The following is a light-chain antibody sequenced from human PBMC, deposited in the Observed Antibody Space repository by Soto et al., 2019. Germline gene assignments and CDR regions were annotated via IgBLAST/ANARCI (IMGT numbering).Light chain of an antibody. V-gene: IGKV3-20*01. CDR1: QSIGNNY. Sequence: EIVLTQSPDTLSLSPGERATISCRASQSIGNNYLAWYQQKPGQAPRLLIYDASSRATGIPDRFTGSGSGADFALTISRLEPEDLAVYYCQQCAYSPRTFGQGTKVEVK. CDR2: DAS. J-gene: IGKJ1*01. CDR3: QQCAYSPRT.